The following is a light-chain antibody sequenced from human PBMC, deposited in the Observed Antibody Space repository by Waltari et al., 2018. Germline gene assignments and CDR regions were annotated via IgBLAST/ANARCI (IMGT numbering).Light chain of an antibody. CDR3: QSYDSSLSGYV. Sequence: QSVLTQPPSVSGAPGQRVTISCTGSSSNIGAGPDVHWYQHLPGTAPKLLIYANNNRPSGVPDRFSGSESDTSASLAITGLQAEDEADYYCQSYDSSLSGYVFGTGTTVTVL. CDR2: ANN. V-gene: IGLV1-40*01. CDR1: SSNIGAGPD. J-gene: IGLJ1*01.